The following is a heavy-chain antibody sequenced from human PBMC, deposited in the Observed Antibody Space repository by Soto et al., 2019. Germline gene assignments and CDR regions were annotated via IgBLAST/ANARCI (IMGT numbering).Heavy chain of an antibody. Sequence: QVQLVQSGAEVKKPGSSVKVSCKASGGTFSSYTISWVRQAPGQGLEWMGRIIPILGIANYAQKFQGRVTITADKFTSTPYMELSSLRSEDTAVYYCARYRGDGYERVWGQGTRVTVSS. CDR3: ARYRGDGYERV. CDR2: IIPILGIA. V-gene: IGHV1-69*02. J-gene: IGHJ4*02. D-gene: IGHD5-12*01. CDR1: GGTFSSYT.